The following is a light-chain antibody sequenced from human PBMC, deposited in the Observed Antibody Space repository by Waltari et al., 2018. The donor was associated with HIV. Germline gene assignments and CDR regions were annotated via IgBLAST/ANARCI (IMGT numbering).Light chain of an antibody. CDR2: KDD. CDR3: QAFHGITAV. J-gene: IGLJ3*02. V-gene: IGLV6-57*02. CDR1: SGRVASNY. Sequence: NFMLTQPHSVSASPGKTVTISCTGSSGRVASNYVQWYQQLPGSAPTTVIYKDDQRPSGVTDRFSGSITSSSNSASLTISGLKTEDEAYYYCQAFHGITAVFGGGTKLTVL.